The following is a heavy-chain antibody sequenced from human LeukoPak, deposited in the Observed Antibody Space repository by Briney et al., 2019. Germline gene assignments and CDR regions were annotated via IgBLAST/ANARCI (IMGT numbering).Heavy chain of an antibody. D-gene: IGHD6-19*01. CDR2: IIPIFGTA. CDR1: GGTFSSYA. V-gene: IGHV1-69*06. Sequence: SVKVSCKASGGTFSSYAISWVRQAPGQGLEWMGGIIPIFGTANYAQKFQGRVTITADKSTSTAYMELSSLRSEDTAVCYCARVWRVGWYYFDYWGQGTLVTVSS. J-gene: IGHJ4*02. CDR3: ARVWRVGWYYFDY.